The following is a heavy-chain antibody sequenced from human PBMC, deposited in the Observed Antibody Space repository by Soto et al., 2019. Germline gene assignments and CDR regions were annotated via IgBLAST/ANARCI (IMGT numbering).Heavy chain of an antibody. V-gene: IGHV4-31*11. J-gene: IGHJ4*02. CDR1: GGAPRGFF. CDR3: AREHYYDSTGYPDY. CDR2: IFYSGST. Sequence: SETPSLTPAVYGGAPRGFFLRWIRPPPGKGLEWIGYIFYSGSTYYNPSLKSRVTISLDTSKNQFSLKLSSVTAADAAVYYCAREHYYDSTGYPDYWGQGALVTVSS. D-gene: IGHD3-22*01.